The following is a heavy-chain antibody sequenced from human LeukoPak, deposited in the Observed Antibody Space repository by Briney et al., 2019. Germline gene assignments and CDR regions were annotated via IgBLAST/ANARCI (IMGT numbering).Heavy chain of an antibody. V-gene: IGHV3-30*03. CDR3: ARYTPKLGYCSSTSCYSPDAFDI. J-gene: IGHJ3*02. D-gene: IGHD2-2*01. CDR1: GFTFSSYG. Sequence: PGRSLRLSCAASGFTFSSYGMHWVRQAPGKGLEWVAVISYDGSNKYYADSVKGRFTISRDNSKNTLYLQMNSLRAEDTAVYYCARYTPKLGYCSSTSCYSPDAFDIWGQGTMVTVSS. CDR2: ISYDGSNK.